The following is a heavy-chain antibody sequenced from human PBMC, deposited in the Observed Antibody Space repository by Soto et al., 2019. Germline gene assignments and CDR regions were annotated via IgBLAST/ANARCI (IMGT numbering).Heavy chain of an antibody. CDR2: IYHSGST. CDR3: ARDREYYDSGYYFDY. Sequence: QVQLQESGPGLVKPSGTLSLTCAVSGGSISSSNWWSWVRQPPGKGLEWIGEIYHSGSTNYNPSPQSGVTLSVDKSKNQFSLKLSSVTAADTAVYYCARDREYYDSGYYFDYWGQGTLVTVSS. V-gene: IGHV4-4*02. CDR1: GGSISSSNW. J-gene: IGHJ4*02. D-gene: IGHD3-22*01.